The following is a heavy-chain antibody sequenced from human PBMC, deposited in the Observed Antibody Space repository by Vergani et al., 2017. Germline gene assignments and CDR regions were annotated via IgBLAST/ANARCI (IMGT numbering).Heavy chain of an antibody. CDR1: GYSLSSGYC. CDR3: ASLGGWYPY. Sequence: QVQLQESGPGLVKPSETLSLPCAVSGYSLSSGYCWGWLRQPPGKGLEWIGSIYHSGGTYYNPSLKSRVTISVDTSKNQFSLKLSSVTAADTAVYYCASLGGWYPYWGQGTLVTVSS. J-gene: IGHJ4*02. CDR2: IYHSGGT. D-gene: IGHD6-19*01. V-gene: IGHV4-38-2*01.